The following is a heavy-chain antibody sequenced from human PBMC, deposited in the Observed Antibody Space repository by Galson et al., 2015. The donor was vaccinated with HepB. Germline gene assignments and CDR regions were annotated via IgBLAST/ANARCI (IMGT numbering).Heavy chain of an antibody. Sequence: SLRLSCAASGFTFSTYWMTWVRQAPGKGLEWVANIKQAGSEKNYVDSVKGRFTISRDNAKNSLFLQMNSLRAEDTAVYYCVRVGSSWDSYLDSWGQGTLVTVSS. D-gene: IGHD6-13*01. V-gene: IGHV3-7*03. CDR3: VRVGSSWDSYLDS. CDR1: GFTFSTYW. CDR2: IKQAGSEK. J-gene: IGHJ4*02.